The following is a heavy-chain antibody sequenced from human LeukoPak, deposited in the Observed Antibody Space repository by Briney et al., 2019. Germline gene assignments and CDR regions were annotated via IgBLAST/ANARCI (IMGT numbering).Heavy chain of an antibody. J-gene: IGHJ2*01. Sequence: SETLSLTCTVSGGSISSYYWSWIRQPPGKGLEWIGHIYNSGGTTYDPSLKSRITISMDASKNQFSLTLSSVTAADTAVYYRARERSGIAARPWYCDVWGRGTLVTVSS. CDR3: ARERSGIAARPWYCDV. CDR2: IYNSGGT. D-gene: IGHD6-6*01. V-gene: IGHV4-59*01. CDR1: GGSISSYY.